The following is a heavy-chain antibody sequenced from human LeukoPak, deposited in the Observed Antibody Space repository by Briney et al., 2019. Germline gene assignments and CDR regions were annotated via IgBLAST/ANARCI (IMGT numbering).Heavy chain of an antibody. V-gene: IGHV3-66*01. D-gene: IGHD3-9*01. J-gene: IGHJ4*02. CDR2: IYRDGGS. Sequence: GGSLRLSCAASGFTFSSYSMNWVRQAPGKGLEWVSVIYRDGGSYYAESVKGRFTISRDNSKNTLYIQMNSLRAEDTAVYYCARSFYDILIGYYQYFDYWGQGTLVTVSS. CDR1: GFTFSSYS. CDR3: ARSFYDILIGYYQYFDY.